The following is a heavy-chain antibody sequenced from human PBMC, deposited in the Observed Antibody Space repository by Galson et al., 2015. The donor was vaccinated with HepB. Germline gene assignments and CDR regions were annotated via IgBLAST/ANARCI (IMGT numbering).Heavy chain of an antibody. Sequence: SVKVSCKVSGYTLTELSMHWVRQAPGKGLEWMGGFDPEYDETIYTQKFKGRVTMTEDTSTDTAYMELSSLRSEDTAVYYCATLKSLWFGESRAALDIWGQGTMVTVSS. CDR3: ATLKSLWFGESRAALDI. V-gene: IGHV1-24*01. D-gene: IGHD3-10*01. CDR2: FDPEYDET. J-gene: IGHJ3*02. CDR1: GYTLTELS.